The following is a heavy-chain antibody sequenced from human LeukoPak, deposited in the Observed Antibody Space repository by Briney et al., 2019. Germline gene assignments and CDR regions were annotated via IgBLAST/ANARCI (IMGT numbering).Heavy chain of an antibody. V-gene: IGHV1-46*01. CDR1: GYXFTNHH. J-gene: IGHJ4*02. CDR2: SYASAGDT. Sequence: ASVKVSCKSSGYXFTNHHVHWMRQAPGQGLEWMGISYASAGDTRFARKFQGRVTMTRDTSTTTVYMDLTTLRSEDTAVYFCATEPPGAYYFDYWGQGTLVTVSS. CDR3: ATEPPGAYYFDY. D-gene: IGHD4-17*01.